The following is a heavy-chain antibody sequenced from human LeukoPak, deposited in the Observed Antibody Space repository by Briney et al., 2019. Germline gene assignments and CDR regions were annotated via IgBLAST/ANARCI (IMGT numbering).Heavy chain of an antibody. D-gene: IGHD3-10*01. V-gene: IGHV3-23*01. Sequence: GGSLRLSCAASGLTFSSYGMNWVRQAPGKGLEWVSGISGSGDSTYYADSVRGRSTISRDNSKNTLYLQMNSLRAEDTALYYCAKSKPYYYGSGSYYKNPFDDWGQGTLVTVSS. J-gene: IGHJ4*02. CDR3: AKSKPYYYGSGSYYKNPFDD. CDR2: ISGSGDST. CDR1: GLTFSSYG.